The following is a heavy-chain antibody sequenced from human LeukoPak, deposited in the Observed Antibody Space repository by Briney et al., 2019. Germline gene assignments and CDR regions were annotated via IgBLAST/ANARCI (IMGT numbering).Heavy chain of an antibody. Sequence: SETLSLTCTVSGGSIISYYWLWIRQPPGKGLEWIGYVLYGGHSNYSPSLRSRATISVDTSRNQFSLHQTSVTAADTAVYYCARRSHDGSGNRPDCWGQGILVTVSS. CDR3: ARRSHDGSGNRPDC. J-gene: IGHJ4*02. CDR1: GGSIISYY. V-gene: IGHV4-59*08. D-gene: IGHD3-22*01. CDR2: VLYGGHS.